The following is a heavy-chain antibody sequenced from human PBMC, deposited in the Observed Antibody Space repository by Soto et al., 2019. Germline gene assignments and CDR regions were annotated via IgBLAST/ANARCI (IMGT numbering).Heavy chain of an antibody. V-gene: IGHV3-30*18. CDR1: GFTFNNSG. CDR3: AKDRVPGAYGHYYGMDV. CDR2: ISFDGSET. D-gene: IGHD6-19*01. Sequence: QVQLVESGGGVVQPGRSLRLSCAVSGFTFNNSGMHWIRQAPGKGLEWVAVISFDGSETYYADSMKGRFTISRDNSKNMLQLQMNSLRAEDTAIYYCAKDRVPGAYGHYYGMDVWGLGTTVTVSS. J-gene: IGHJ6*02.